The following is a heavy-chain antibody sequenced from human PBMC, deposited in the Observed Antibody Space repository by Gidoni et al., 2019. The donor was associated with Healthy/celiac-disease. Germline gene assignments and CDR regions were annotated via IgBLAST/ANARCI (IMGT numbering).Heavy chain of an antibody. Sequence: EVQLVESGGGLVKPGGSLRLSCAASGFTFSSYSMNWVRQAPGKGLEWVSSISSSSSYIYYADSVKGRFTISRDNAKSSLYLQMNSLRAEDTAVYYCARDGVKGGDYWGQGTLVTVSS. V-gene: IGHV3-21*01. CDR1: GFTFSSYS. J-gene: IGHJ4*02. CDR3: ARDGVKGGDY. D-gene: IGHD3-3*01. CDR2: ISSSSSYI.